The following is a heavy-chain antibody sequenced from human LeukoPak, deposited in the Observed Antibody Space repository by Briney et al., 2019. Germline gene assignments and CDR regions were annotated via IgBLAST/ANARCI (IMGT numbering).Heavy chain of an antibody. CDR1: RFTFSSYA. V-gene: IGHV3-23*01. Sequence: PGGSLRLSCAASRFTFSSYAMSWVRQAPGKGLEWVSVMSGSGNSTFYADSVKGRFTISRDNSKNTLYLQMNSLRVEDTAIYYCAKDREYSYNAARGFFDYWGQGTLVTVSS. J-gene: IGHJ4*02. CDR2: MSGSGNST. D-gene: IGHD5-18*01. CDR3: AKDREYSYNAARGFFDY.